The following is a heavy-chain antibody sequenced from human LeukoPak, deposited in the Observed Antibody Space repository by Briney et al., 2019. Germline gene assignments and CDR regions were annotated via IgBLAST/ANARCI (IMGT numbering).Heavy chain of an antibody. V-gene: IGHV3-53*01. Sequence: PGGSLRLSCAASGFTFSGYDMSWVRQAPGKGLEWVSVIYSGGSTYYADSVKGRFTISRDNSKNTLYLQMNSLRAEDTAVYYCARDRYYDSSGYKDAFDIWGQGTMVTVSS. CDR1: GFTFSGYD. D-gene: IGHD3-22*01. CDR3: ARDRYYDSSGYKDAFDI. J-gene: IGHJ3*02. CDR2: IYSGGST.